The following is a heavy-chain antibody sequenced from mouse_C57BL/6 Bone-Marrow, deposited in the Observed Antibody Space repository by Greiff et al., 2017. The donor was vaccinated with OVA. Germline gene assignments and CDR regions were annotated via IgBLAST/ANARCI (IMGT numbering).Heavy chain of an antibody. CDR2: ISDGGSYT. J-gene: IGHJ2*01. CDR1: GFTFSSYA. Sequence: EVQRVESGGGLVKPGGSLKLSCAASGFTFSSYAMSWVRPTPEKRLEWVATISDGGSYTYYPDNVKGRFTISRDNAKNNLYLQMSHLKSEDTAMYYCASHLEKNDWGQGTTLTVSS. V-gene: IGHV5-4*01. CDR3: ASHLEKND.